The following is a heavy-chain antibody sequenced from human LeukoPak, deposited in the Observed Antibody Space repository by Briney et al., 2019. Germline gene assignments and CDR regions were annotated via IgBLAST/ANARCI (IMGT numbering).Heavy chain of an antibody. V-gene: IGHV4-59*08. CDR1: GGSISSYY. CDR3: ARHDSSGYYYYGTDV. CDR2: IYYSGST. D-gene: IGHD3-22*01. J-gene: IGHJ6*02. Sequence: SETLSLTCTVSGGSISSYYWSWIRQPPGKGLEWIGYIYYSGSTNYNPSLKSRVTISVDTSKNQFSLKLSSVTAADTAVYYCARHDSSGYYYYGTDVWGQGTTVTVSS.